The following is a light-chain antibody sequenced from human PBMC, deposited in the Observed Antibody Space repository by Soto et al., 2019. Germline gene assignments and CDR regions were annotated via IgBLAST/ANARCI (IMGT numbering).Light chain of an antibody. CDR2: RNN. J-gene: IGLJ2*01. CDR1: SSNIGSNY. CDR3: SSYTSSSTLVV. V-gene: IGLV1-47*01. Sequence: QLVLTQPPSASGTPGQRVTISCSGSSSNIGSNYVYWYQQLPGTAPKLLIYRNNQRPSGVPDRFSGSKSGNTASLTISGLQAEDEADYYCSSYTSSSTLVVFGGGTKLTVL.